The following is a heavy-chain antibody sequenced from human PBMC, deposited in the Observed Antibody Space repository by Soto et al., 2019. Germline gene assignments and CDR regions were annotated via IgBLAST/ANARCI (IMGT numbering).Heavy chain of an antibody. V-gene: IGHV1-69*13. CDR1: GGTFSTYA. D-gene: IGHD4-17*01. CDR3: AFTTVHLNYLDY. J-gene: IGHJ4*02. Sequence: SVTLSWTASGGTFSTYAISWVRQAPGQGLEWMGGIIPIFGTTNYAQKFQGRVTITADESTSTAYMELSSLRSEDTAVYYCAFTTVHLNYLDYWGKRSRV. CDR2: IIPIFGTT.